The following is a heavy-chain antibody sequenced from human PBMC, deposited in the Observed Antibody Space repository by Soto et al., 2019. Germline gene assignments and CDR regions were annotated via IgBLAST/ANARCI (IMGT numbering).Heavy chain of an antibody. CDR3: ARGVRGNYYYYGMDV. D-gene: IGHD3-10*01. J-gene: IGHJ6*02. CDR2: IIPIFGTA. CDR1: GGTFSSYA. Sequence: ASVKXSCKASGGTFSSYAISWVRQAPGQGLEWMGGIIPIFGTANYAQKFQGRVTITADESTSTAYMELSSLRSEDTAVYYCARGVRGNYYYYGMDVWGQGTTVTVSS. V-gene: IGHV1-69*13.